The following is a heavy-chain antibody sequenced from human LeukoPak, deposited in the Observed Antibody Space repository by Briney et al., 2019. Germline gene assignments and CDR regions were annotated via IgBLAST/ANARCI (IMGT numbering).Heavy chain of an antibody. V-gene: IGHV4-59*01. Sequence: KPSETLSLTCTVSGGSISSYYWSWIRQPPGKGLEWIGYIYYSGSTNYNPSLKSRVTISVDTSKNQFSLKLSSVTAADTAVYYCARGPSNYYYGSGSYGYYYYYGMDVWGQGTTVTVSS. CDR1: GGSISSYY. J-gene: IGHJ6*02. CDR2: IYYSGST. D-gene: IGHD3-10*01. CDR3: ARGPSNYYYGSGSYGYYYYYGMDV.